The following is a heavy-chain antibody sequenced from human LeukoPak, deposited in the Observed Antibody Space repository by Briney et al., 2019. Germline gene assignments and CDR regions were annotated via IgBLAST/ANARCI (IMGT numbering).Heavy chain of an antibody. Sequence: GGSLRLSCAASGFTFTNAWMSWVRQGPGKGLEWVGRIRSKTDGGATDYAAPVKVRFTISRDDSKNTRYLHGNSMENEDRYWFXXXTAXXXXXXYWGQGALVTVSS. CDR1: GFTFTNAW. CDR2: IRSKTDGGAT. V-gene: IGHV3-15*01. CDR3: XTAXXXXXXY. J-gene: IGHJ4*02.